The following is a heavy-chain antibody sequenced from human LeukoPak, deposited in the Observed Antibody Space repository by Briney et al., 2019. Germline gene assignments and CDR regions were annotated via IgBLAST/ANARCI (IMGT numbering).Heavy chain of an antibody. D-gene: IGHD2-2*01. CDR3: AREHVVVPAATGNYYYYYYMDV. Sequence: PGGSLRLSCAASGFTFSSYWMSWVRQAPGKGLEWVANMKQDGSEKYYVDSVKGRFTISRDNAKNSLYLQMNSLRAEDTAVYYCAREHVVVPAATGNYYYYYYMDVWGKGTTVTVSS. CDR1: GFTFSSYW. J-gene: IGHJ6*03. V-gene: IGHV3-7*01. CDR2: MKQDGSEK.